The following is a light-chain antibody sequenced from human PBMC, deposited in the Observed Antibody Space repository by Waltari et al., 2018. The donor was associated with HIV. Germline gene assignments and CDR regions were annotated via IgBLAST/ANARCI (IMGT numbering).Light chain of an antibody. J-gene: IGKJ4*01. Sequence: EIVLTQYPGTLSLSPGERATLPCRASQSVTSSFLSWYQQKPGQAPRLLIDGASSRATGIPDRFSGGGSGTDFTLTISRLEPEDFAVYYCQQYGSSPLTFGGGTKVDIK. CDR3: QQYGSSPLT. V-gene: IGKV3-20*01. CDR2: GAS. CDR1: QSVTSSF.